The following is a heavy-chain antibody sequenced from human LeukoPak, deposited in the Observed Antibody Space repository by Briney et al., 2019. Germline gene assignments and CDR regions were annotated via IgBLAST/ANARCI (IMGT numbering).Heavy chain of an antibody. CDR1: GFSFSSYG. V-gene: IGHV3-30*18. J-gene: IGHJ4*02. CDR3: AKKAAGSGTYSDY. CDR2: ISYDGSKK. D-gene: IGHD3-10*01. Sequence: GGSLRLSCAASGFSFSSYGMHWVRQAPGKGLEWVALISYDGSKKYYADSVKGRFTISRDNSRNTLYLQMNSLKTEDTAVYYCAKKAAGSGTYSDYWGQGILLTVSS.